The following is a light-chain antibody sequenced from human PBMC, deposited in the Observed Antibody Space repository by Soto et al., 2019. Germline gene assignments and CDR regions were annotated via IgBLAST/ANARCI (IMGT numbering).Light chain of an antibody. CDR2: EVN. Sequence: QSALTQPPSASGSPGQSVALSCTGTSSDVGGYDYVSWYQHHPGKAPKLIIYEVNNRPSGVPDRFSGSKSCNTASLTVSGLQADDEADYYCSSYAGSNEVFGGGTKLTVL. V-gene: IGLV2-8*01. CDR3: SSYAGSNEV. CDR1: SSDVGGYDY. J-gene: IGLJ3*02.